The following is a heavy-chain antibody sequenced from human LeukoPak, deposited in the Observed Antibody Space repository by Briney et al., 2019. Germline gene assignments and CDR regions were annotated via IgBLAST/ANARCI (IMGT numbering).Heavy chain of an antibody. J-gene: IGHJ6*03. Sequence: ASVKVSCKASGYILTDYYMHWVRQAPGQGLEWMGWINPNSGGTNYAQKFQGRVTMTRDTSINTAYMELSRLRSDDTAVYYCARGGAPIFYYYMDVWGKGTTVTVSS. D-gene: IGHD4/OR15-4a*01. CDR3: ARGGAPIFYYYMDV. CDR2: INPNSGGT. CDR1: GYILTDYY. V-gene: IGHV1-2*02.